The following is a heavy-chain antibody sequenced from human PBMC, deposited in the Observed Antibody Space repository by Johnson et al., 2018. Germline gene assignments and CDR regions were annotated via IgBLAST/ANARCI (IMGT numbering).Heavy chain of an antibody. CDR1: GFNFSSYG. D-gene: IGHD2-2*01. CDR3: AKWGYWSSTRCYYYYYGMDV. V-gene: IGHV3-30*18. CDR2: ISYDGSNK. Sequence: QVQLQESGGGVVQLGRSLRLSCAASGFNFSSYGMHWVRQAPGKGLEWVAVISYDGSNKYYADSVKGRFTISRDNSKITLYLQMNSLRAEDTAVYYCAKWGYWSSTRCYYYYYGMDVWGQGTTVTVSS. J-gene: IGHJ6*02.